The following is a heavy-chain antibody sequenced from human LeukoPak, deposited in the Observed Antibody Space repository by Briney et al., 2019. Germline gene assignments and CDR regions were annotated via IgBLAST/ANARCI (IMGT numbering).Heavy chain of an antibody. D-gene: IGHD2-2*01. Sequence: GGSLRLSCAASGFTFSSYSMTWVRQAPGKGLEWVSSISSSSSNIYYEDSVKGRFTISRDNAKNSLYLQMNSLRAEDTAVYYCARADLGSRTYYGSWGQGTLVTVSS. J-gene: IGHJ5*02. CDR3: ARADLGSRTYYGS. CDR1: GFTFSSYS. V-gene: IGHV3-21*01. CDR2: ISSSSSNI.